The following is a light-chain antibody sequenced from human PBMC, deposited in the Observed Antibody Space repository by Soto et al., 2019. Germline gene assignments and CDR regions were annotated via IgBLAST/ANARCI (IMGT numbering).Light chain of an antibody. CDR2: EGS. CDR1: SSDVGSYNL. CDR3: CSYAGSSTFEGV. Sequence: QSVLTEPASVSGSPGQSITISCTGTSSDVGSYNLVSWYQQHPGKAPKLMIYEGSKRPSGVSNRFSGSKSGNTASLTISGLQAEDEADYYCCSYAGSSTFEGVFGTGTKVTLL. J-gene: IGLJ1*01. V-gene: IGLV2-23*03.